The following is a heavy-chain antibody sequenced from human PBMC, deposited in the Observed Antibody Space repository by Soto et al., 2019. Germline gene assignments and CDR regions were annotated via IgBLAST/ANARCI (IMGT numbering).Heavy chain of an antibody. J-gene: IGHJ4*02. D-gene: IGHD5-18*01. CDR3: ARDVQLQSFES. CDR1: GFTFSNYW. CDR2: INSDGSSP. Sequence: EVQLVESGGNLVQPGGSLRLSCAASGFTFSNYWMHWVRQAPGKGLVWVSRINSDGSSPSYADSVKGRFTISRVNAKNTRYLQMNGLRAEETVVYFCARDVQLQSFESWGQGSLCTVSS. V-gene: IGHV3-74*01.